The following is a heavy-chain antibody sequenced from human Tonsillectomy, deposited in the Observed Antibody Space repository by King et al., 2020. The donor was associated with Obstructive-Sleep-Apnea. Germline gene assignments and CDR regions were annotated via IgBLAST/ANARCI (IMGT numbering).Heavy chain of an antibody. Sequence: QFTLKESGPTVVKPTQTLTLTCTFSTFSLAISEVGVGWIRQPPGKALEWLALIYWDDDERYSPSLKSRLTITKDTSKNQVVLTMTNIDPVDTATYYCARVRDDKSGFRFDYWGQGTLVTVSS. CDR2: IYWDDDE. CDR3: ARVRDDKSGFRFDY. CDR1: TFSLAISEVG. V-gene: IGHV2-5*02. J-gene: IGHJ4*02. D-gene: IGHD3-3*01.